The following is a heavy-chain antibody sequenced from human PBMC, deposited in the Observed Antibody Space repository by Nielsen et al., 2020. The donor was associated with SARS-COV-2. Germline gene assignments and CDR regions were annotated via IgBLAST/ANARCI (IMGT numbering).Heavy chain of an antibody. CDR2: ISAYNGNT. CDR3: ARDISGEGPEYFQH. V-gene: IGHV1-18*01. Sequence: ASVKVSCKASGYTFTSYGISWVRQAPGQGLEWMGWISAYNGNTNYAQKLQGRVTMTTDTSTSTAYMELSRLRSDDTAVYYCARDISGEGPEYFQHWGQGTLVTVSS. J-gene: IGHJ1*01. CDR1: GYTFTSYG. D-gene: IGHD3-10*01.